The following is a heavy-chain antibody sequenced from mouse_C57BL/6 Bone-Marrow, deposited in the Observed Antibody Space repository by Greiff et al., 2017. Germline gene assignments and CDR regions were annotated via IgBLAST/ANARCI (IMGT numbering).Heavy chain of an antibody. CDR2: IDPSDSYT. CDR3: ANYFGSSYIDY. Sequence: QVQLKESGAELVRPGTSVKLSCKASGYTFTSYWMHWVKQRPGQGLEWIGVIDPSDSYTNYNQKFKGKATLTVDTSSSTAYMQLSSLTSEDSAVYYCANYFGSSYIDYWGQGTTLTFSS. J-gene: IGHJ2*01. V-gene: IGHV1-59*01. D-gene: IGHD1-1*01. CDR1: GYTFTSYW.